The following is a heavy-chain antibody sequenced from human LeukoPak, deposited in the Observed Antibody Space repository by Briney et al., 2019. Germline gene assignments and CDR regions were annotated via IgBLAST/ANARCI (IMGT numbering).Heavy chain of an antibody. CDR2: IYSIGTT. D-gene: IGHD1-7*01. V-gene: IGHV4-4*07. J-gene: IGHJ4*02. CDR1: GGSISSFY. CDR3: ARASAPSDWNYDY. Sequence: SETLSLTCTVSGGSISSFYWTWIRQPAGQGLDWIGRIYSIGTTNYNPSLKSRLTMSVDTSKTQFSLKLSSVTAAGTAVYYCARASAPSDWNYDYWGQGTLVTVSS.